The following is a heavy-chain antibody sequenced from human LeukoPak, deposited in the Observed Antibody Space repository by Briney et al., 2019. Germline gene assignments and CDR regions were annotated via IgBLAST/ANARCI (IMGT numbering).Heavy chain of an antibody. D-gene: IGHD3-22*01. V-gene: IGHV3-23*01. CDR2: ISGSGGTT. J-gene: IGHJ4*02. CDR1: GFTFSSYG. CDR3: AKAGLLPRYYFDY. Sequence: GGSLRLSCAASGFTFSSYGMSWVRQAPGKGLEWVSAISGSGGTTYYADSVKGRFTIFRDNSKNTMYLQMNSLRAEDTAVYYCAKAGLLPRYYFDYWGQGTLVTVSS.